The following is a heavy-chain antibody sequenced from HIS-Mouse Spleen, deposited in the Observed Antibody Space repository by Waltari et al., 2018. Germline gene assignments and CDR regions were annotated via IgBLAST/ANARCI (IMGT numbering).Heavy chain of an antibody. V-gene: IGHV4-34*01. J-gene: IGHJ4*02. CDR3: AREYYYDSSGYYIDY. CDR1: GGSFSGYY. Sequence: QVQLQQWGAGLLKPSETLSLTCAVYGGSFSGYYWSWIRQPPGKGLEWIGEINHSGSTNHNPSLKSRVTISVDTSKNQFSLKLSSVTAADTAVYYCAREYYYDSSGYYIDYWGQGTLVTVSS. CDR2: INHSGST. D-gene: IGHD3-22*01.